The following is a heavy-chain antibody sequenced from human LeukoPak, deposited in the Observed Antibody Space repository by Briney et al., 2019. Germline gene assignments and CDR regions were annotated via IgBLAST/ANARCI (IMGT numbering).Heavy chain of an antibody. Sequence: GGSLRLSCAASGLTFSSYGMHWVRQAPGKGLEWVPVISYDGSNKYYADSVKGRFTISRDNSKNTLYLQMNSLRAEDTAVYYCAKGARITIFGVVSDYGMDVWGQGPTVTVSS. CDR3: AKGARITIFGVVSDYGMDV. V-gene: IGHV3-30*18. CDR1: GLTFSSYG. J-gene: IGHJ6*02. CDR2: ISYDGSNK. D-gene: IGHD3-3*01.